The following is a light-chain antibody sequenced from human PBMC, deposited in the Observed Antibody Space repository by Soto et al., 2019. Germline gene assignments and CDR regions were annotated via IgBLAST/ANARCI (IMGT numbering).Light chain of an antibody. Sequence: AIQMTQSPPSLSASVGDRVTITCRASQAIKSALAWYQQKPGKAPKLLLYAASSLQSGVPSRFRGSGAGTDFTLTISSLQLEDFATYYCLQDYNYPRTFGQGTDLEI. CDR3: LQDYNYPRT. V-gene: IGKV1-6*01. J-gene: IGKJ2*01. CDR2: AAS. CDR1: QAIKSA.